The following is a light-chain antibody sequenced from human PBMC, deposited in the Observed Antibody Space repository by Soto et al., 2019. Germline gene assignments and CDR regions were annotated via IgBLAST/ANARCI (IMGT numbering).Light chain of an antibody. CDR3: QSYDSSLSLV. V-gene: IGLV1-40*01. CDR2: STN. J-gene: IGLJ2*01. CDR1: RSNIGADFA. Sequence: QSVLTQPPSVSGAPGQRVTISCAGNRSNIGADFAVHWYQHLPGTAPKLLIFSTNTRPSGIPDRFSGSRSGTSASLAITGLQAEDEADYYCQSYDSSLSLVFGGGTKLTVL.